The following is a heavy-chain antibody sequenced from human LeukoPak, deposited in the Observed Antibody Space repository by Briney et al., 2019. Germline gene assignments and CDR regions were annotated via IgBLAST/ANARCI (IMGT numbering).Heavy chain of an antibody. J-gene: IGHJ4*02. CDR1: GGSISSYY. V-gene: IGHV4-59*01. CDR2: IYYSGST. CDR3: ARGIDTAMVPWEKDYYDSSGYHYFDY. D-gene: IGHD3-22*01. Sequence: SETLSLTCIVSGGSISSYYWSWIRQPPGKGLEWIGYIYYSGSTNYNPPLKSRVTISIDTSKDQFSLKLSSVTAADTAVYYCARGIDTAMVPWEKDYYDSSGYHYFDYWGQGTLVTVSS.